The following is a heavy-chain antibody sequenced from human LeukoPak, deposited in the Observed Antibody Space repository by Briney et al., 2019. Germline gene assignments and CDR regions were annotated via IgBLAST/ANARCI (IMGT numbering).Heavy chain of an antibody. CDR1: GGSFSGYY. V-gene: IGHV4-34*01. CDR3: ARDFEYCSGGSCSYYFDY. Sequence: SETLSLTCAVYGGSFSGYYWSWIRQPPGKGLEWIGEINHSGSTNYNPSLKSRVTISVDTSKNQFSLKLSSVTAADTAVYYCARDFEYCSGGSCSYYFDYWGQGTLVTVSS. CDR2: INHSGST. J-gene: IGHJ4*02. D-gene: IGHD2-15*01.